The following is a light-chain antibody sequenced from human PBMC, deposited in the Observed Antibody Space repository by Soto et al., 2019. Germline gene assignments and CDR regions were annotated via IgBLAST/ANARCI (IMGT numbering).Light chain of an antibody. Sequence: QSALTQPASVSGSPGQSITISCTGTSSDVGAYNYVSWYQQHPDKAPKLIIYEVTTWPSGVSNRFSGSKSGNTASLTISGLQVEDEADYYCSSYTNSSTSVVFGGGTKVTVL. V-gene: IGLV2-14*01. CDR3: SSYTNSSTSVV. CDR1: SSDVGAYNY. J-gene: IGLJ2*01. CDR2: EVT.